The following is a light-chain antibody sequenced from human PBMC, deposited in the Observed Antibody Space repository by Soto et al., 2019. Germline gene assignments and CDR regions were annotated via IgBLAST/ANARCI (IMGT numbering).Light chain of an antibody. V-gene: IGKV3-11*01. CDR2: DAS. CDR1: QSVSNN. Sequence: EIVLTQSPVTLSLSPGDRATLSCRASQSVSNNLAWYRQKPGQAPRLLIYDASNRATDIPARFSGSGSGTEFTLTISSLEAEDFAVYYCQQSSSWPEINFGPGTTVDIX. J-gene: IGKJ3*01. CDR3: QQSSSWPEIN.